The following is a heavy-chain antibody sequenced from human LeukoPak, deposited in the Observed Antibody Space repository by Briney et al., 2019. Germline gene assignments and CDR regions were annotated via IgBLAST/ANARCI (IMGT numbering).Heavy chain of an antibody. Sequence: PGRSLRLSCAASGFTFSSYGMHWVRQAPGKGLEWVAVISYDGSNKYYADSVKGRFTISRDNSKNTLYLQMNSLRAEDTAVHYCAKVFGRAVAVGMDVWGQGTTVTVSS. V-gene: IGHV3-30*18. CDR1: GFTFSSYG. D-gene: IGHD6-19*01. CDR3: AKVFGRAVAVGMDV. J-gene: IGHJ6*02. CDR2: ISYDGSNK.